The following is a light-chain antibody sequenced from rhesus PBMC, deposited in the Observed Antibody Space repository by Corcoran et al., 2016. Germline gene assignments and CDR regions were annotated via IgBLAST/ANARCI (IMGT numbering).Light chain of an antibody. CDR1: LGISNY. Sequence: DIQMSQSPSSPSASVGDRVTITCRASLGISNYLNWYQQKSGKAPKLLIQFAKSLASGVPSRFSGSGSGTDFTLTISSLQPEDFATYYCQQGNSHPLTFGGGTKVELK. J-gene: IGKJ4*01. CDR3: QQGNSHPLT. V-gene: IGKV1-32*02. CDR2: FAK.